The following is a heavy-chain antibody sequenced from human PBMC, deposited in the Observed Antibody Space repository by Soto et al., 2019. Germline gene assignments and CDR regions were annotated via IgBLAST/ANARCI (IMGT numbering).Heavy chain of an antibody. Sequence: PSETLSLTCTVSGGSISSGDYYWSWIRQPPGKGLEWIGYIYYSGSTYYNPSLKSRVTISVDTSKNQFSLKLSSVTAADTAVYYCAISNYYDSSGAFDYWGQGTLVTVS. V-gene: IGHV4-30-4*01. CDR2: IYYSGST. CDR3: AISNYYDSSGAFDY. CDR1: GGSISSGDYY. J-gene: IGHJ4*02. D-gene: IGHD3-22*01.